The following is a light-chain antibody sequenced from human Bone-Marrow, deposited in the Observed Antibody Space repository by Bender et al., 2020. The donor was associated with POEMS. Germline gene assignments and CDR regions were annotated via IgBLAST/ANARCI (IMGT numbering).Light chain of an antibody. V-gene: IGLV2-14*03. CDR1: RSAVGGCNY. Sequence: ALTHPASGSGSPGPPITISCIGTRSAVGGCNYVSLYQHNPGNAPQLLNYDVTRRPSGVPNLFSGSTAGNPASLTVSGLQGEDEADYFCSSCAGSCNLLFGGGTKLTVL. CDR2: DVT. J-gene: IGLJ3*02. CDR3: SSCAGSCNLL.